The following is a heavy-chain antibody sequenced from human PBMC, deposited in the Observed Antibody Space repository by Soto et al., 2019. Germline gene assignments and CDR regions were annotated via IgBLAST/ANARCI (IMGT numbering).Heavy chain of an antibody. V-gene: IGHV5-51*01. CDR3: ARQLVMTCRGVLMGPRDAFAI. Sequence: PGESLKISCKGSGYNFSNFWIAWVRQMPGKGLEWMGIIYSGDSDTRYSPSFQGQVTISVDKSISTAYLQWSSLKASDTAVYYCARQLVMTCRGVLMGPRDAFAIWGQGSMVTGS. J-gene: IGHJ3*02. D-gene: IGHD3-10*01. CDR2: IYSGDSDT. CDR1: GYNFSNFW.